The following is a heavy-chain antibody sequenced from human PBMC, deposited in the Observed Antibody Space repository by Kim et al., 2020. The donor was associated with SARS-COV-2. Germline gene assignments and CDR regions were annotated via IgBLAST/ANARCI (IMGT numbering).Heavy chain of an antibody. CDR1: GGSISSTSSY. Sequence: SETLSLTCTVSGGSISSTSSYWGWIRQPPGKGLEWIGSIYYTGSIFYSSSLKSRLSISVYTSQNLYSLNLMSVTAADTAVYYCAPHGYHIFTGYGYFY. CDR2: IYYTGSI. V-gene: IGHV4-39*02. J-gene: IGHJ4*03. D-gene: IGHD3-9*01. CDR3: APHGYHIFTGYGYFY.